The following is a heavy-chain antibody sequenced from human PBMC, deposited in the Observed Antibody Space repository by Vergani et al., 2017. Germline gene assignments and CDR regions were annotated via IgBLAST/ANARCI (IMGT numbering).Heavy chain of an antibody. J-gene: IGHJ4*02. D-gene: IGHD3-16*02. Sequence: EVQLLESGGGLVQPGGSLRLSCAASGFTFSSYAMSWVRQAPGKGLERVSAISGSGGSTYYADSVKGRFTISRDNSKNTLYLQMNSLRAEDTAVYYCAKDPEYVWGSYRRDYWGQGTLVTVSS. CDR3: AKDPEYVWGSYRRDY. CDR2: ISGSGGST. V-gene: IGHV3-23*01. CDR1: GFTFSSYA.